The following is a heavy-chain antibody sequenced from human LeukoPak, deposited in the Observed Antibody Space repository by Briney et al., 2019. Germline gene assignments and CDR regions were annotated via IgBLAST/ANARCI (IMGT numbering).Heavy chain of an antibody. CDR1: GYSFTVYY. J-gene: IGHJ6*02. D-gene: IGHD6-19*01. V-gene: IGHV1-2*02. CDR3: ARDRPLFSSGDYYGMDV. CDR2: INPNSGDT. Sequence: ASVKVSCKASGYSFTVYYFHWVRQAPGQGLEWMGWINPNSGDTNYAQKFQGRATMTRDTSISTAYMELSRLGADDTAVYYCARDRPLFSSGDYYGMDVWGQGTTVTVSS.